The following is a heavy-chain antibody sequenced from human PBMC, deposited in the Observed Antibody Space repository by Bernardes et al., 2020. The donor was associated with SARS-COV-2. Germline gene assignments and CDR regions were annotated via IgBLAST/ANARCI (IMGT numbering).Heavy chain of an antibody. CDR1: GYTFTGYY. D-gene: IGHD3-10*01. CDR2: INPNSGGT. Sequence: ASVKVSCKASGYTFTGYYMHWVRQAPGQGLEWMGWINPNSGGTNYAQKFQGWVTMTRDTSISTAYMELSRLRSDDTAVYYCARDSRRFRGNGMDVWGQGTTVTVSS. V-gene: IGHV1-2*04. J-gene: IGHJ6*02. CDR3: ARDSRRFRGNGMDV.